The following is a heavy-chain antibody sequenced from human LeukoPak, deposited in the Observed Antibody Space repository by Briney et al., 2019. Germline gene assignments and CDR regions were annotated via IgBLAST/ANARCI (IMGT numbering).Heavy chain of an antibody. D-gene: IGHD1-26*01. Sequence: GGSLRLSCAASGFTFNDAWMSWVRQAPGKGLEWVGRIKTRTDGGTTDYAAPVKGRFTISRDDSKNTLYLQMNSLKAEDTAVYYCARGTRSGSYRFDYWGQGTLVTVSS. CDR2: IKTRTDGGTT. V-gene: IGHV3-15*01. CDR1: GFTFNDAW. CDR3: ARGTRSGSYRFDY. J-gene: IGHJ4*02.